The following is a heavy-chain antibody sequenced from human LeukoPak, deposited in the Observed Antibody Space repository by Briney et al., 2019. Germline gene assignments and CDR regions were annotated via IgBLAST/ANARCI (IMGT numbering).Heavy chain of an antibody. Sequence: GGSLRLSCSASGFTFSRYWMSWVRQAPGKGLEWVANIKEDGSQIYYVDSLKGRFTISRDNAKSSLYLQMNSLRVEDTALYFCARIGYSSSSNDYWGQGTLVSVSS. CDR3: ARIGYSSSSNDY. CDR2: IKEDGSQI. D-gene: IGHD6-6*01. J-gene: IGHJ4*02. V-gene: IGHV3-7*01. CDR1: GFTFSRYW.